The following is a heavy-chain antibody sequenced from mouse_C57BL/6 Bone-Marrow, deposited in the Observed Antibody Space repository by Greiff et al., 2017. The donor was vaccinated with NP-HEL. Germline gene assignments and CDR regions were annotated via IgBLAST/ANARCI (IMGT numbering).Heavy chain of an antibody. CDR1: GYAFSSSW. V-gene: IGHV1-82*01. CDR3: AKRGGWLLLDY. Sequence: QVQLQQSGPELVKPGASVKISCKASGYAFSSSWMNWVKQRPGKGLEWIGRIYPGDGDTNYNGKFKGKATLTADKSSSTAYMQLSSLTSEDSAVYCCAKRGGWLLLDYWGQGTTLTVSS. D-gene: IGHD2-3*01. CDR2: IYPGDGDT. J-gene: IGHJ2*01.